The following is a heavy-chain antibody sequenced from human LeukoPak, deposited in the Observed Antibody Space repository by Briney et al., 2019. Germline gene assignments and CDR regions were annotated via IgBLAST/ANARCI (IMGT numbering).Heavy chain of an antibody. CDR1: GDSISRYY. V-gene: IGHV4-59*01. J-gene: IGHJ6*03. CDR2: IYYSGST. CDR3: ARRADYYYYYMDV. Sequence: SETLSLTCTVSGDSISRYYWSWIRQPPGKGLEWIGYIYYSGSTNYNPSLKSRVTISVDTSKNQFSLKLSSVTAADTAVYYCARRADYYYYYMDVWGKGTTVTISS.